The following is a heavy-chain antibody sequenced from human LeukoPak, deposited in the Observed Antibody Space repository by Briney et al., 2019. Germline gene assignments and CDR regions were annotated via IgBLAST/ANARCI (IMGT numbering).Heavy chain of an antibody. CDR1: GYSFTSYW. V-gene: IGHV5-10-1*01. J-gene: IGHJ4*02. D-gene: IGHD1-1*01. Sequence: GESLRISGKTSGYSFTSYWISWVRQLPGKGLEWMGRIAPSDSYTNYSPSFQGHVTISADKSISTAYLQWSSLKASDTAMYDCARHRGTNDYWGQGTLVTVSS. CDR3: ARHRGTNDY. CDR2: IAPSDSYT.